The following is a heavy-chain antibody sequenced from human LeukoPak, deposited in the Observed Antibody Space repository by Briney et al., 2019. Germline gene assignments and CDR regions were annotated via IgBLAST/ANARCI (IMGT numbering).Heavy chain of an antibody. CDR1: GYRFTDDY. CDR2: INPDTDFT. Sequence: ASVKVSCKTSGYRFTDDYIHWVRQAPGQGLEWMGWINPDTDFTNYAPKFRGSVIMTRDTSISTAYLEVRRLTFDDTAIYYCAPTSEAYTSNWSVWGQGTLVTVSP. D-gene: IGHD3-16*01. V-gene: IGHV1-2*02. CDR3: APTSEAYTSNWSV. J-gene: IGHJ4*02.